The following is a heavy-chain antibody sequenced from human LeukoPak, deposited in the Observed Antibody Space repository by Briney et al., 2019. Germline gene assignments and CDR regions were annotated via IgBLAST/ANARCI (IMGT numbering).Heavy chain of an antibody. Sequence: GSLRLSCAASGFTFINYAMTWVRQAPGKGLEWVSSITVCGGRTSYADSVKGRFTISRDNSKNTLYLQMNSLRAEDTAVYYCAKDPNGDYGGAFDSWDQGTIVTVST. CDR2: ITVCGGRT. D-gene: IGHD4-23*01. J-gene: IGHJ3*02. CDR1: GFTFINYA. V-gene: IGHV3-23*01. CDR3: AKDPNGDYGGAFDS.